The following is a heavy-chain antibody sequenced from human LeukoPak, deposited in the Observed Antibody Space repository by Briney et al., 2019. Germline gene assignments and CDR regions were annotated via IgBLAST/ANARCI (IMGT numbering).Heavy chain of an antibody. CDR3: ARGARTTAVFDI. CDR1: GFTFSTYE. D-gene: IGHD2/OR15-2a*01. J-gene: IGHJ3*02. V-gene: IGHV3-48*03. CDR2: ISSSGSII. Sequence: GVTLRLSCAASGFTFSTYEMNWVRQAPEKGLEWVSYISSSGSIIYYADSMKGRFTISRDNAKNSLYLQMNVLRAADTAVYFCARGARTTAVFDIWGQGTMVPVSS.